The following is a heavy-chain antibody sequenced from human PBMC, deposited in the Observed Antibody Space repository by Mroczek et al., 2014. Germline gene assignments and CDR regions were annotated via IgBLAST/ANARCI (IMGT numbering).Heavy chain of an antibody. CDR2: ISWNSGSI. V-gene: IGHV3-9*01. J-gene: IGHJ6*03. Sequence: VQLVESGGGLVQPGRSLRLSCAASGFTFDDYAMHWVRQAPGKGLEWVSGISWNSGSIGYADSVKGRFTISRDNAKNSLYLQMNSLRAEDTALYYCAKDEGRNYYYYYMDVWGKGTTVTVSS. CDR3: AKDEGRNYYYYYMDV. CDR1: GFTFDDYA.